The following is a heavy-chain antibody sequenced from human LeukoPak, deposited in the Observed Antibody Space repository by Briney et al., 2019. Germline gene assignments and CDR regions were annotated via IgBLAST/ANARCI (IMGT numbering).Heavy chain of an antibody. J-gene: IGHJ4*02. CDR1: GFTFSSYS. Sequence: GGSLRLSCAASGFTFSSYSMNWVRQAPGKGLEWVSYISSSSSTIYYADSVKGRFTISRDNAKNSLYLQMNSLRAEDTAVYYCARLIVVVPPATFDYWGQGTLVTVSS. CDR2: ISSSSSTI. D-gene: IGHD2-2*01. V-gene: IGHV3-48*01. CDR3: ARLIVVVPPATFDY.